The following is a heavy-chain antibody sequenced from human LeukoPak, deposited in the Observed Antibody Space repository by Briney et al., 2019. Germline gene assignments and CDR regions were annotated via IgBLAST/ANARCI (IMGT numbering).Heavy chain of an antibody. D-gene: IGHD2-21*02. V-gene: IGHV3-23*01. CDR3: ANCKRGGGVVVTAIPDYYYYGMDV. J-gene: IGHJ6*02. Sequence: PGGSLRLSCAASGFTFSSYAMSWVRQAPGKGLEWVSAISGSGGSTYYADSVKGRFTIYRDNSKNTLYLQMNSLRAEDTAVYYCANCKRGGGVVVTAIPDYYYYGMDVWGQGTTVTVSS. CDR2: ISGSGGST. CDR1: GFTFSSYA.